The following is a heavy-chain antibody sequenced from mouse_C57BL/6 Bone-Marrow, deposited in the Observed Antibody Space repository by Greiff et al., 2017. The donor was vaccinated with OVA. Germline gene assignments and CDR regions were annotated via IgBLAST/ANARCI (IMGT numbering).Heavy chain of an antibody. V-gene: IGHV1-63*01. CDR1: GYTFTNYW. CDR3: ARSGYYGSSYGYFDY. J-gene: IGHJ2*01. D-gene: IGHD1-1*01. CDR2: IYPGGGYT. Sequence: QVQLQQSGAELVRPGTSVKMSCKASGYTFTNYWIGWAKQRPGHGLEWIGDIYPGGGYTNYNEKFKGKATLTADKSSSTAYMQFSSLTSEDSAIYYCARSGYYGSSYGYFDYWGQGTTLTVSS.